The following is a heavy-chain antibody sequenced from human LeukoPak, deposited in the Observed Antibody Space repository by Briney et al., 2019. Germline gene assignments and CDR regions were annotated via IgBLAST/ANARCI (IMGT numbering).Heavy chain of an antibody. J-gene: IGHJ4*02. CDR2: IYYSGST. CDR1: GGSISSYY. V-gene: IGHV4-59*01. CDR3: ARAYGAY. D-gene: IGHD4/OR15-4a*01. Sequence: SETLSLTCTVSGGSISSYYWSWIRQPPGKGLEWIGYIYYSGSTNYNPSLKSRVTISVDTSKNQFSLKLSSVTAADTAMYYCARAYGAYWGQGTLVTVSS.